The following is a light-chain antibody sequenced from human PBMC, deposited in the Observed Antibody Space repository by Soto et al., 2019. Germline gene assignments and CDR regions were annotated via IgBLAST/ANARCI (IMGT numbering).Light chain of an antibody. J-gene: IGKJ2*01. CDR1: QSVGRN. CDR2: GTS. Sequence: EIVMTQSPVALSVSPGERVALSCRASQSVGRNFAWYQQRPGQAPRVLIYGTSTRATGVPARFSGSGSGTDLTLTISSLQSEDFAVYYCQQYNKWPYTFGQGTRLEIK. V-gene: IGKV3-15*01. CDR3: QQYNKWPYT.